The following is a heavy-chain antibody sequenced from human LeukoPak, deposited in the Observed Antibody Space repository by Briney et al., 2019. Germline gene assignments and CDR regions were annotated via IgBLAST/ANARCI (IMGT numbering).Heavy chain of an antibody. Sequence: PSETLSLTCTFYGGSFSGYYWSWIRQPPGKGLEWIGEINHSGSTNYNPSLKSRVTISVDTSKNQFSLKLSSVTAADTAVYYCATDDDLGYCSGGSCYPFDYWGQGTLVTVSS. D-gene: IGHD2-15*01. J-gene: IGHJ4*02. CDR2: INHSGST. CDR3: ATDDDLGYCSGGSCYPFDY. V-gene: IGHV4-34*01. CDR1: GGSFSGYY.